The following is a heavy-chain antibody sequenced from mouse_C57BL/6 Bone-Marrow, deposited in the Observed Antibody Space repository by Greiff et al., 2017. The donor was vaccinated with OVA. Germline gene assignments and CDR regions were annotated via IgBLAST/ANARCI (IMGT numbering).Heavy chain of an antibody. Sequence: VKLQQPGAELVKPGASVKLSCKASGYTFTSYWMHWVKQRPGQGLEWIGMIHPNSGSTNYNEKFKSKATLTVDKSSSTAYMQLSSLTSEDSAVYYGARSLGYGSSYGYWGQGTTLTVSS. CDR1: GYTFTSYW. J-gene: IGHJ2*01. CDR3: ARSLGYGSSYGY. D-gene: IGHD1-1*01. V-gene: IGHV1-64*01. CDR2: IHPNSGST.